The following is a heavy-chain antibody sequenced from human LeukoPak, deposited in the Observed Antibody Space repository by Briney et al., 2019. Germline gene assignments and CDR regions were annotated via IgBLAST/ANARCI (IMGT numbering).Heavy chain of an antibody. CDR3: ARLHTVEVIRDWYFDL. V-gene: IGHV4-31*03. CDR2: IYYSGST. J-gene: IGHJ2*01. Sequence: SETLSLTCTVSGGSISSGGYYWSWIRQHPGKGLEWIGYIYYSGSTYYNPSLKSRVTISVDTSKNQFSLKLSSVTAADTAVYYFARLHTVEVIRDWYFDLWGRGTLVTVSS. CDR1: GGSISSGGYY. D-gene: IGHD3-22*01.